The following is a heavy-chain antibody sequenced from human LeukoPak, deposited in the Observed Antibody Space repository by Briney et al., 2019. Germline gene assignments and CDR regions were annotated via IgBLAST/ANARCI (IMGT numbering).Heavy chain of an antibody. V-gene: IGHV3-74*01. CDR3: ARDTDSRGNFDY. CDR2: ISSDGSST. CDR1: GFTSRSYW. D-gene: IGHD3-22*01. Sequence: GGSLRLSCAASGFTSRSYWMHWVRQAPGKGLVWVSRISSDGSSTSYADSVKGRFTVSRDNAKNTLYLQMNSLRAEDTALYYCARDTDSRGNFDYWGQGTLVTVSS. J-gene: IGHJ4*02.